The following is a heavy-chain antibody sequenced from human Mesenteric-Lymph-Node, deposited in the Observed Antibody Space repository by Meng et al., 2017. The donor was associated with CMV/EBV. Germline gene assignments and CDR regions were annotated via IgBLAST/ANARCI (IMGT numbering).Heavy chain of an antibody. V-gene: IGHV1-69*02. J-gene: IGHJ5*02. Sequence: QVQLVQSGAEVKKPGSSVQVSCKASGGTFSSYTISWVRQAPGQGLEWMGRIIPILGIANYAQKFQGRVTITADKATSTAYMELSSLRSEDTAVYDCAGGIAAAGSRWFDPWGQGTLVTVSS. CDR1: GGTFSSYT. D-gene: IGHD6-13*01. CDR3: AGGIAAAGSRWFDP. CDR2: IIPILGIA.